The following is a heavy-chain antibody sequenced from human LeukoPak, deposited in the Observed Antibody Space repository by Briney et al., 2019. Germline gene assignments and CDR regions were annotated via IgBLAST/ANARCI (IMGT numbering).Heavy chain of an antibody. V-gene: IGHV4-39*01. CDR1: GGSISSSSYY. CDR3: ARSPRYSTSSFDYFEY. D-gene: IGHD6-6*01. CDR2: IYYSGSS. J-gene: IGHJ4*02. Sequence: SETLSLTCTVSGGSISSSSYYWGWIRQPPGKGLEWIGSIYYSGSSYYNPSLRSRVTISVDTSKNLFSLKLSSVTAADTAVYYCARSPRYSTSSFDYFEYWGQGTLVTVSS.